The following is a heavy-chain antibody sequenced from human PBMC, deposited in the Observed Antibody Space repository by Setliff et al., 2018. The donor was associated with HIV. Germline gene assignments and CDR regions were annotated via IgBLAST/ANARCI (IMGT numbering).Heavy chain of an antibody. Sequence: ASVKVSCKASGYTFTTQGITWVRQAPGQGLEWMGWISAYNGDRRYAQSVQDRITLTTDTSTNTAYLELRSLRSDATAVYYCARAAWDFLWGGVDYWGRGTLVTVSS. CDR2: ISAYNGDR. CDR3: ARAAWDFLWGGVDY. J-gene: IGHJ4*02. V-gene: IGHV1-18*01. CDR1: GYTFTTQG. D-gene: IGHD1-26*01.